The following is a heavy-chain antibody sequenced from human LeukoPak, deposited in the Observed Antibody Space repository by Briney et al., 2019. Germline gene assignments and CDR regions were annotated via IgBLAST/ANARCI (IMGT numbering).Heavy chain of an antibody. CDR3: ARVTDDPYYYDSSGYYYHIHYFDY. J-gene: IGHJ4*02. CDR2: IYHSGST. D-gene: IGHD3-22*01. Sequence: PSETLSLTCAVSGGSISSSNWWSWVRQPPGKGLEWIGEIYHSGSTNYNPSLQSRVTISVDKSKNQFSLKLSSVTAADTAVYYCARVTDDPYYYDSSGYYYHIHYFDYWGQGTLVTVSS. V-gene: IGHV4-4*02. CDR1: GGSISSSNW.